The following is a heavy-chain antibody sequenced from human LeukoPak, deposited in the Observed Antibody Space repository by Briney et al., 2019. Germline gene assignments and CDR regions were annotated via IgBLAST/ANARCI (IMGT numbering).Heavy chain of an antibody. D-gene: IGHD4-11*01. CDR1: EFTFSTFT. Sequence: SGRSLRLSCAASEFTFSTFTMHWVRQAPGKGLEWVAVISYDGSNKNYADSVKGRFTISRDNSKSTLCLQMNSLRGEDTALYYCARQDDYSFDYWGQGTLVPVSS. CDR2: ISYDGSNK. J-gene: IGHJ4*02. CDR3: ARQDDYSFDY. V-gene: IGHV3-30*04.